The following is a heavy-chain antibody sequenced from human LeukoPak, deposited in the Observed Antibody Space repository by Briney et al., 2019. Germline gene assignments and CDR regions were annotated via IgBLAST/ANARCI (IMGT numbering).Heavy chain of an antibody. V-gene: IGHV3-74*01. D-gene: IGHD6-6*01. Sequence: GGSLRLSCAASGFTFSSYWMHCVRQAPGKGLVWVSRINSDGSTTNYADSVKGRFTISRDNAKNTLYLQMNSLRAEDTAAYYCARRSAARDAFDIWGQGTMVTVSS. CDR1: GFTFSSYW. CDR3: ARRSAARDAFDI. CDR2: INSDGSTT. J-gene: IGHJ3*02.